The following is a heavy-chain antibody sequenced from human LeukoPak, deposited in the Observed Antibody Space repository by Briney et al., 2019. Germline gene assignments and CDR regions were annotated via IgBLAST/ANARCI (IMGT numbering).Heavy chain of an antibody. J-gene: IGHJ4*02. CDR2: IYSGGST. D-gene: IGHD3-10*01. CDR1: GFTVSSNY. Sequence: GGSLRLSCAASGFTVSSNYMSWVRQAPGKGLEWVSVIYSGGSTYYADSVKGRFTISRDNSKNALYLQMNSLRAEDTAVYYCARELGSGSYFDYWGQGTLVTVSS. CDR3: ARELGSGSYFDY. V-gene: IGHV3-66*01.